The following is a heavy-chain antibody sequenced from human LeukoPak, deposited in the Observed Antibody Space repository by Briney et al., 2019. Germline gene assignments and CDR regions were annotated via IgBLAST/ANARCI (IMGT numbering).Heavy chain of an antibody. CDR1: GGSISRSRRY. Sequence: PSETLSLTCNFSGGSISRSRRYWGWVRQPPGGGLEWIGSIRYIGTTYYNPSLQSRLTISVDNSQNQFSLKLTSVTAADTSMYYWTRQLSWASDTGDSWGQGTLVTVSS. V-gene: IGHV4-39*01. CDR2: IRYIGTT. CDR3: TRQLSWASDTGDS. D-gene: IGHD6-13*01. J-gene: IGHJ5*01.